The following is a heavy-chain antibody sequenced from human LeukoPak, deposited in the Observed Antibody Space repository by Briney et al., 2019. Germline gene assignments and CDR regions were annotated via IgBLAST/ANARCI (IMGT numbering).Heavy chain of an antibody. D-gene: IGHD2-21*01. CDR3: ARASSGRLWTPFDY. CDR2: ISSSSSYI. J-gene: IGHJ4*02. CDR1: GFTFSSYS. V-gene: IGHV3-21*01. Sequence: GGSLRLSCAASGFTFSSYSMNWVRQAPGKGLEWVSSISSSSSYIYYADSVKGRFTISRDNAKNSLYLQMNSLRAEDTAVYYCARASSGRLWTPFDYWGQGTLVTVSS.